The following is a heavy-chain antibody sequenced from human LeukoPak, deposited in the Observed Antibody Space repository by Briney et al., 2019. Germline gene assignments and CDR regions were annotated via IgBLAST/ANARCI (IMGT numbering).Heavy chain of an antibody. V-gene: IGHV3-21*04. CDR1: GFTFSSYS. CDR3: AKSAAGSSGSLLHY. Sequence: GGSLRLSCAASGFTFSSYSMNWVRQAPGKGLEWVSSISSSSSYIYYADSVKGRFTISSDSSKNTLYLQMDSLRVEDTAVYYCAKSAAGSSGSLLHYWGQGTLVTVSS. J-gene: IGHJ4*02. CDR2: ISSSSSYI. D-gene: IGHD3-10*01.